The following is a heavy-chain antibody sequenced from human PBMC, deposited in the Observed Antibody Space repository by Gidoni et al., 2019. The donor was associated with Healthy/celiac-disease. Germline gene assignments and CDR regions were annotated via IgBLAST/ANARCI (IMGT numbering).Heavy chain of an antibody. CDR2: IKSKTDGGTT. CDR3: TTDRGSYHVLRPAKDKKYYYYGMDV. J-gene: IGHJ6*02. CDR1: GFTFSNAW. D-gene: IGHD1-26*01. Sequence: EVQLVESGGGLVKPGGSLRLSCAASGFTFSNAWMRWVRQAPGKGLEWVGRIKSKTDGGTTDYAAPVKGRFTISRDDSKNTLYLQMNSLKTEDTAVYYCTTDRGSYHVLRPAKDKKYYYYGMDVWGQGTTVTVSS. V-gene: IGHV3-15*01.